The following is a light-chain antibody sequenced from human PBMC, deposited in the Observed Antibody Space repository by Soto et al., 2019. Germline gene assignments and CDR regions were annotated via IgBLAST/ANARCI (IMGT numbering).Light chain of an antibody. V-gene: IGKV3-20*01. Sequence: EIVLTQSPGTLSVPLGVTASLSCRARQTISNNYIAWYQQQPGQAPRLLVSGATNRTTGVSDNISGGGSGTTYTLTIFSLEPEDPAMYACRQYGNAPQTFGGGNQVEIK. CDR1: QTISNNY. CDR3: RQYGNAPQT. CDR2: GAT. J-gene: IGKJ4*01.